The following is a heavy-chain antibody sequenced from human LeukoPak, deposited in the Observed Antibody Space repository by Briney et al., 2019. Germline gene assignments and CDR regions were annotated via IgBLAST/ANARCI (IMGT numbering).Heavy chain of an antibody. CDR1: GGTFSSYA. CDR2: IIPIFGTA. V-gene: IGHV1-69*05. D-gene: IGHD2-2*01. J-gene: IGHJ4*02. CDR3: ARGKDIVVVPAAAASDY. Sequence: ASVKVSCKASGGTFSSYAIGWVRQAPGQGLEWMGGIIPIFGTANYAQKFQGRVTITTDESTSTAYMELSSPRSEGTAVYYCARGKDIVVVPAAAASDYWGQGTLVTVSS.